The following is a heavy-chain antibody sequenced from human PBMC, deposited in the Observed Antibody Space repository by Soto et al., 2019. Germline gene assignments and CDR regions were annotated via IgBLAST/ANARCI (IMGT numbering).Heavy chain of an antibody. CDR2: IYYSGST. D-gene: IGHD2-2*02. V-gene: IGHV4-39*01. Sequence: SETLSLTCTVSGGSISSSSYYWGWIRQPPGKGLEWIGSIYYSGSTYYNPSLKSRVTISVDTSKNQFSLKLSSVTAADTAVYYCARQIVVPAAIGGRFDPWGQGTLVTVSS. J-gene: IGHJ5*02. CDR1: GGSISSSSYY. CDR3: ARQIVVPAAIGGRFDP.